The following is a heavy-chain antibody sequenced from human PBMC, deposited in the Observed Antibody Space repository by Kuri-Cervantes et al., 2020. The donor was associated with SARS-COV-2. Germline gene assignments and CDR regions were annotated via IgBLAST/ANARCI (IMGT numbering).Heavy chain of an antibody. CDR3: AKRSQVSSGYFDY. CDR1: GFTFSTYA. J-gene: IGHJ4*02. CDR2: ISGLSGSGGNT. Sequence: GESLKISCAASGFTFSTYAFTWVRQAAGKGLEWVSSISGLSGSGGNTYYADSVKGRFTISRDNSKNTVYLQMNSLRAEDTAVYYCAKRSQVSSGYFDYWGQGTLVTVSS. V-gene: IGHV3-23*01. D-gene: IGHD2-8*01.